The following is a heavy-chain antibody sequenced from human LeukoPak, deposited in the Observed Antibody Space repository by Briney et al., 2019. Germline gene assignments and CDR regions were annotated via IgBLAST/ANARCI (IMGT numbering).Heavy chain of an antibody. CDR3: ARAVIVVVPAAEQSFDI. Sequence: PSETLSLTCAVYGGPFSGYYWSWIRQPPGKGLEWIGEINHSGSTNYNPSLKSRVTISVDTSKNQFSLKLSSVTAADTAVYYCARAVIVVVPAAEQSFDIWGQGTMVTVSS. CDR1: GGPFSGYY. D-gene: IGHD2-2*01. CDR2: INHSGST. J-gene: IGHJ3*02. V-gene: IGHV4-34*01.